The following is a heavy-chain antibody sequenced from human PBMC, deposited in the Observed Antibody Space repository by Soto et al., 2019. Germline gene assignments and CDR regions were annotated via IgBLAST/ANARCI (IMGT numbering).Heavy chain of an antibody. Sequence: SSVTMSLTSTVSGGNIIGSRCHWGWINKPPGKGLEWIASIKYSGTTFYNPSLKSRVTLSVDTSKNQFALKLSSVTAAETAVYYCARHGITGSYYDAFDIWGQGTMVTVSS. V-gene: IGHV4-39*01. D-gene: IGHD1-26*01. CDR3: ARHGITGSYYDAFDI. CDR2: IKYSGTT. CDR1: GGNIIGSRCH. J-gene: IGHJ3*02.